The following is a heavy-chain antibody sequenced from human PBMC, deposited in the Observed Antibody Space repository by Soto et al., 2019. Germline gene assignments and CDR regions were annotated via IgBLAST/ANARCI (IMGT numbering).Heavy chain of an antibody. CDR2: IWYDGSNK. CDR3: ARDPIPNRPANNWFDP. J-gene: IGHJ5*02. Sequence: GGSLRLSCAASGFTFSSYGMHWVRQAPGKGLEWVAVIWYDGSNKYYADSVKGRFTISRDNSKNTLYLQMNSLRAEDTAVYYCARDPIPNRPANNWFDPWGQGTLVTVSS. CDR1: GFTFSSYG. V-gene: IGHV3-33*01.